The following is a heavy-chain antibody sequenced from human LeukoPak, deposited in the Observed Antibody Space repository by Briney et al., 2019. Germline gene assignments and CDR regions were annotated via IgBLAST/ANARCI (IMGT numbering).Heavy chain of an antibody. CDR1: GYTFNSYY. D-gene: IGHD5-18*01. Sequence: ASVKVSCKASGYTFNSYYMHWVRQAPGQGLEWMGIINPSGGSTSHAQKFQGRVTMTRDTSTSTVYMELSSLRSEDTAVYYCARAGDTAMVIEYWGQGTLGTISS. J-gene: IGHJ4*02. CDR3: ARAGDTAMVIEY. CDR2: INPSGGST. V-gene: IGHV1-46*02.